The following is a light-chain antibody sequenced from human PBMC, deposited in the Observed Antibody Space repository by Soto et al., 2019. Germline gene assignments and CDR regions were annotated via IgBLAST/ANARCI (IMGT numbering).Light chain of an antibody. CDR3: QQVHSFTST. J-gene: IGKJ5*01. CDR1: QGISNY. Sequence: DIPLTQSQTFLSASVGDRVTITCRASQGISNYLAWYQQKPGKAPNLLIYAASTLQNGVPSRFSGSGSGTEFTLIISSLQPEDFATYSCQQVHSFTSTFGQGTRLEIK. V-gene: IGKV1-9*01. CDR2: AAS.